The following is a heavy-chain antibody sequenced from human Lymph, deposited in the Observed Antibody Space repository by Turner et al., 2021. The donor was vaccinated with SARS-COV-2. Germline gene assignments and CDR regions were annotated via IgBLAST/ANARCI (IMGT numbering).Heavy chain of an antibody. CDR3: ARVGSSVVPYYYYGMDV. CDR1: GVTFSSHV. J-gene: IGHJ6*02. Sequence: QVQLVQSGAEVKKPGSSVKVSCKAPGVTFSSHVISWVRQAPGQGLEWMGGINPMFGTANYAQKFQGRVTITADESTSTAYMELTSLRSEDTAVYYCARVGSSVVPYYYYGMDVWGQGTTVTVSS. V-gene: IGHV1-69*01. D-gene: IGHD3-22*01. CDR2: INPMFGTA.